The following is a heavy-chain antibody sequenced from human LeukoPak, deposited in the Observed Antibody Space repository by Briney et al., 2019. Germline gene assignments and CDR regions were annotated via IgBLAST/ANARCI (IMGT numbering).Heavy chain of an antibody. CDR1: GGSISSSSYY. Sequence: PSETLSLTCTVSGGSISSSSYYWGWIRQPPGKGLEWIGSIYYSGSTYYNPSLKSRVTISVDTSKNQFSLKLSSVTAADTAVYYCARVGPVYDFWSGYWGYYFDYWGQGTLVTVSS. J-gene: IGHJ4*02. V-gene: IGHV4-39*07. D-gene: IGHD3-3*01. CDR3: ARVGPVYDFWSGYWGYYFDY. CDR2: IYYSGST.